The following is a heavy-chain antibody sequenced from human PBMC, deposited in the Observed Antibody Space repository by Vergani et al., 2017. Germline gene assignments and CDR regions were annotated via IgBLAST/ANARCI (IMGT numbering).Heavy chain of an antibody. D-gene: IGHD6-19*01. CDR1: GFTFSSYS. V-gene: IGHV3-30*18. Sequence: VQLVESGGGLVKPGGSLRLSCAASGFTFSSYSMNWVRQAPGKGLEWVAVISYDGSNKYYADSVKGRFTISRDNSKNTLYLQMNSLRAEDTAVYYCAKGAVAGDYWGQGTLVTVSS. CDR3: AKGAVAGDY. J-gene: IGHJ4*02. CDR2: ISYDGSNK.